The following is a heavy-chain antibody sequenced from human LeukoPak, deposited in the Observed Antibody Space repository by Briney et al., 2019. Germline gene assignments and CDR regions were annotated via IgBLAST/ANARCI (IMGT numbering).Heavy chain of an antibody. D-gene: IGHD6-13*01. J-gene: IGHJ4*02. Sequence: GGSLRLSCAPSGFIVSNNYMTWVRQAPGKGLEWVAVIWYDGSNKYYADSVKGRFTISRDNSKNTLYLQMNSLRAEDTAVYYCARGAGDYWGQGTLVTVSS. CDR1: GFIVSNNY. CDR3: ARGAGDY. CDR2: IWYDGSNK. V-gene: IGHV3-33*08.